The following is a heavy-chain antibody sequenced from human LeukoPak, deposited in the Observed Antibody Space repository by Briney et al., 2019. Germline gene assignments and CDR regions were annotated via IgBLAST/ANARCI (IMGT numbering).Heavy chain of an antibody. CDR3: ARDPHILWFGELLTYYFDY. Sequence: PSETLSLTCTVSGYSISSGYYWGWIRQPPGKGLEWIGGIYHSGSTYYNPSLKSRVTISVDTSKNQFSLKLSSVTAADTAVYYCARDPHILWFGELLTYYFDYWGQGTLVTVSS. D-gene: IGHD3-10*01. J-gene: IGHJ4*02. CDR1: GYSISSGYY. V-gene: IGHV4-38-2*02. CDR2: IYHSGST.